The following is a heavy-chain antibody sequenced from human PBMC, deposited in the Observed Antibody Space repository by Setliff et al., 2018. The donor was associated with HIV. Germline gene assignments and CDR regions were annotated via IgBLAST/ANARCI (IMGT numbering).Heavy chain of an antibody. D-gene: IGHD3-10*01. J-gene: IGHJ4*02. CDR1: GYTFTSYA. Sequence: GASVKVSCKASGYTFTSYAIHWVRQAPGQWLEWMGWINVGNGDTKYSPELQGRISITRDTSANTAYMELSSLRSDDTAVYFCARGALLAVFDFDHWGQGTQVTVSS. CDR3: ARGALLAVFDFDH. V-gene: IGHV1-3*01. CDR2: INVGNGDT.